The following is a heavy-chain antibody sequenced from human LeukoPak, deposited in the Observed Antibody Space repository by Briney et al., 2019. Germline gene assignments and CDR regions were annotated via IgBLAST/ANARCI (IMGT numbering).Heavy chain of an antibody. CDR2: IYSGGST. V-gene: IGHV3-66*02. J-gene: IGHJ6*02. Sequence: GGSLRLSCAASGFTVSSNYMSWVRQAPVKGLEWVSVIYSGGSTYYADSVKGRFTISRDNSKNTLYLQMNSLRAEDTAVYYCARAYYYYYYGMDVWGQGTTVTVSS. CDR3: ARAYYYYYYGMDV. CDR1: GFTVSSNY.